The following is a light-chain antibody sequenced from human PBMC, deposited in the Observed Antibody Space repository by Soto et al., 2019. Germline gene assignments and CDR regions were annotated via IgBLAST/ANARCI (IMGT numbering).Light chain of an antibody. CDR3: CSSSGSRTLV. V-gene: IGLV2-23*01. CDR2: EGT. J-gene: IGLJ3*02. Sequence: QSVLTQPASVSGSPGQSITVSCTGTSSDVGAYNLVSWYQQHPGKAPRLIIYEGTKRPSGISHRFSGSKSANTASLTISGPRAEEEDAYHFCSSSGSRTLVFGGGTKLTVL. CDR1: SSDVGAYNL.